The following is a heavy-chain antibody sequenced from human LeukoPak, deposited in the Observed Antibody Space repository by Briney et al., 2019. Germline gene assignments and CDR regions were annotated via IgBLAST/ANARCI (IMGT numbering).Heavy chain of an antibody. CDR1: GGSISSYY. CDR2: IYYSGST. V-gene: IGHV4-59*08. D-gene: IGHD6-13*01. CDR3: ARRPGGIAAAGTNYYGMDV. J-gene: IGHJ6*02. Sequence: SETLSRTCTVSGGSISSYYWSWIRQPPGKGLEWIGYIYYSGSTNYNPSLKSRVTISVDTSKNQFSLKLSSVTAADTAVYYCARRPGGIAAAGTNYYGMDVWGQGTTVTVSS.